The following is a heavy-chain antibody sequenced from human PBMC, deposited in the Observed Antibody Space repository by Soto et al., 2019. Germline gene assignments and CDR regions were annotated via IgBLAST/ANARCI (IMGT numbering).Heavy chain of an antibody. CDR1: GFIFGDHF. D-gene: IGHD2-15*01. J-gene: IGHJ4*02. CDR3: SRGFCSGGTCYSGDY. CDR2: SRNKANSYTT. Sequence: VQLVESGGGLVQTGGSLRLSCAASGFIFGDHFMDWVRQAPGKGLEWVGRSRNKANSYTTEYAASVKGRFTISRDDSKNSVYLQMDSLKIEETAVYYCSRGFCSGGTCYSGDYGGQGTLVTVSS. V-gene: IGHV3-72*01.